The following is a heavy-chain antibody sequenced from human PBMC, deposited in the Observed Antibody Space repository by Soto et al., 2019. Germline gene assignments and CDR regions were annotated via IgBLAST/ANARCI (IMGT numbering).Heavy chain of an antibody. V-gene: IGHV3-48*01. CDR3: ARAHSGYSGYDYYYYYYYMDV. J-gene: IGHJ6*03. CDR1: GFTFSSYS. Sequence: EVQLVESGGGLVQPGGSLRLSCAASGFTFSSYSMNWVRQAPGKGLEWVSYISSSSSTIYYADSVKGRFTISRDNAKNSLYLQMNSLRAEDTAVYYCARAHSGYSGYDYYYYYYYMDVWGKGTTVTVSS. D-gene: IGHD5-12*01. CDR2: ISSSSSTI.